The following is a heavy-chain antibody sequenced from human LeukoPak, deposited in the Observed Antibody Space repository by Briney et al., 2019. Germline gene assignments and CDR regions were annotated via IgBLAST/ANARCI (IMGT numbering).Heavy chain of an antibody. CDR1: GGSISSGGYY. Sequence: SQTLSLTCTVSGGSISSGGYYWSWIRQHPGKGLEWIGSIYYSGSTYYNPSLKSRVTISVDTSKNQFSLKLSSVTAADTAVYYCARTADGSGSYSDYWGQGTLVTVSS. CDR2: IYYSGST. J-gene: IGHJ4*02. CDR3: ARTADGSGSYSDY. V-gene: IGHV4-31*03. D-gene: IGHD3-10*01.